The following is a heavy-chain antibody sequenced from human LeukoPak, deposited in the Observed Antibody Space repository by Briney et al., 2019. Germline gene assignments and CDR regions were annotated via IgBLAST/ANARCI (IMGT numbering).Heavy chain of an antibody. CDR3: ARELARDCSSTSCPTRYGMDV. V-gene: IGHV1-2*04. J-gene: IGHJ6*02. Sequence: ASVKVSCKASGYTFTSYAMNWVRQAPGQGLGWMGWINPNSGGTNYAQKFQGWVTMTRDTSISTAYMELSRLRSDDTAVYYCARELARDCSSTSCPTRYGMDVWGQGTTVTVSS. CDR1: GYTFTSYA. CDR2: INPNSGGT. D-gene: IGHD2-2*01.